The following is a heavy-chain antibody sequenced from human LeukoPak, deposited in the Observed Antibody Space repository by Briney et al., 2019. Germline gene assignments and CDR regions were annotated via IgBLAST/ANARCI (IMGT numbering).Heavy chain of an antibody. CDR1: GGSFSGYY. Sequence: SETLSLTCAVYGGSFSGYYWSWIRQPPGKGLEWIGEINHSGSTNYNPSLKSRVTISVDTSKNQFPLKLSSVTAADTAVYYCARGDPDIVVVPAAMVGSNFDPWGQGTLVTVSS. D-gene: IGHD2-2*01. CDR3: ARGDPDIVVVPAAMVGSNFDP. CDR2: INHSGST. J-gene: IGHJ5*02. V-gene: IGHV4-34*01.